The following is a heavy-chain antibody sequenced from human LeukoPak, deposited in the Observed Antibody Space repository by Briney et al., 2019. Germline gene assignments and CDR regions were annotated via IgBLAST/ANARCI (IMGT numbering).Heavy chain of an antibody. J-gene: IGHJ4*02. CDR1: GFTFSSYA. CDR2: IYSGGST. Sequence: PGGSLRLSCAASGFTFSSYAMSWVRQAPGKGLEWVSVIYSGGSTYYADSVKGRFTISRDNSKNTLYLQMNSLRAEDTAVYYCARDPGRYYDSSGYSDYWGQGTLVTVSS. CDR3: ARDPGRYYDSSGYSDY. D-gene: IGHD3-22*01. V-gene: IGHV3-66*01.